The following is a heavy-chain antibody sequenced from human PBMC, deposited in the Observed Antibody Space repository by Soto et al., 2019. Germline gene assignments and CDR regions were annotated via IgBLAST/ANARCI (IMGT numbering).Heavy chain of an antibody. CDR3: ARDGRPELYSSSWYSIDY. J-gene: IGHJ4*02. Sequence: ASVKVSCKASGYTFTSYYMHWVRQAPGQGLEWMGIINPSGGSTSYAQKFQGRVTISVDTSKNQFSLKLSSVTAADTAVYYCARDGRPELYSSSWYSIDYWGQGTLVTVSS. V-gene: IGHV1-46*01. D-gene: IGHD6-13*01. CDR1: GYTFTSYY. CDR2: INPSGGST.